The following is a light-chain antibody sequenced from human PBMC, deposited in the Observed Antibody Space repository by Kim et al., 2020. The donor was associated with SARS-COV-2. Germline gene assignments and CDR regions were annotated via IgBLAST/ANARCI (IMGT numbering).Light chain of an antibody. CDR2: AAS. V-gene: IGKV1-39*01. CDR3: QQSNFAPYT. Sequence: SASVGDSVTITCRASQSVSNYLNWYQQKPGKAPKLLIYAASTLHTGVPSRFSGSGSGTDFTLTISTLQPEDFAAYFCQQSNFAPYTFGQGTKLEI. J-gene: IGKJ2*01. CDR1: QSVSNY.